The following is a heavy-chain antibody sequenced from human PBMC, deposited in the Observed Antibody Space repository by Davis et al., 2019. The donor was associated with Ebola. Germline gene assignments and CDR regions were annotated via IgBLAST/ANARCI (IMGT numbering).Heavy chain of an antibody. J-gene: IGHJ4*02. CDR1: GFTFSGSA. CDR2: IRSKANSYAT. CDR3: TSQSRNYDFWSGYRYYFDY. V-gene: IGHV3-73*01. D-gene: IGHD3-3*01. Sequence: GGSLRLSCAASGFTFSGSAMHWVRQASGKGLEWVGRIRSKANSYATAYAASVKGRFTISRDDSKNTLYLQMNSLKTEDTAVYYCTSQSRNYDFWSGYRYYFDYWGQGTLVTVSS.